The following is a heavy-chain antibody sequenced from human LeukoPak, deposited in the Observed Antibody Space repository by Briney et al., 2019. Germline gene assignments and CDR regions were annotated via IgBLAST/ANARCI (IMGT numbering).Heavy chain of an antibody. CDR3: ARERQNKDFWSGGDY. CDR2: IYSGGST. D-gene: IGHD3-3*01. V-gene: IGHV3-53*01. Sequence: GGSLRLSCAASGFTVSSNYMSWVRQAPGKGLEWVSVIYSGGSTYYADSVKGRFTISRDNAKNSLYLQMNTLRPEDTAVYYCARERQNKDFWSGGDYWGQGTLVTVSS. J-gene: IGHJ4*02. CDR1: GFTVSSNY.